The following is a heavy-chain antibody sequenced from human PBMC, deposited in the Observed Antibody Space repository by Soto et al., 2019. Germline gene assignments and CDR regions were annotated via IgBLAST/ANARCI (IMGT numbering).Heavy chain of an antibody. CDR3: AKGTHPQDPWFDP. CDR2: IWYGGSNK. J-gene: IGHJ5*02. CDR1: GFTFSSYG. V-gene: IGHV3-30*02. Sequence: GGSLRLSCAASGFTFSSYGMHWVRQAPGKGLEWVAVIWYGGSNKYYADSVKGRFTISKDNSKNTLYLQMNSLRAEDTAVYYCAKGTHPQDPWFDPWGQGTLVTVSS.